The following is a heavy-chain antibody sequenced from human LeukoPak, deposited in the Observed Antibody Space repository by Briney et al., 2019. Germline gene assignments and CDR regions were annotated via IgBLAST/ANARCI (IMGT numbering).Heavy chain of an antibody. CDR2: IYYSGST. Sequence: SETLSLTCTVSGGSISSCYWSWIRQPPGKGLEWIGYIYYSGSTNYNPSLKSRVTISVDTSKNQFSLKLSSVTAADTAVYYCARLEWLPGYNWFDPWGQGTLVTVSS. CDR3: ARLEWLPGYNWFDP. D-gene: IGHD3-3*01. V-gene: IGHV4-59*01. J-gene: IGHJ5*02. CDR1: GGSISSCY.